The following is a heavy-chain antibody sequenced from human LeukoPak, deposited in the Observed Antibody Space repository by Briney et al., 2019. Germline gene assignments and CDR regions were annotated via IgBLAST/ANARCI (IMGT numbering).Heavy chain of an antibody. J-gene: IGHJ4*02. CDR1: GFTFSSYS. V-gene: IGHV3-21*01. D-gene: IGHD6-19*01. Sequence: GGSLRLSCVASGFTFSSYSMDWVRQAPGKGLEWVSSINRAGDYTYSEDSVQGRFTISRDNAKDSLYLQLNSLRAEDTAIYYCARDLMAVAGTGFDYWGQGALVTVSS. CDR3: ARDLMAVAGTGFDY. CDR2: INRAGDYT.